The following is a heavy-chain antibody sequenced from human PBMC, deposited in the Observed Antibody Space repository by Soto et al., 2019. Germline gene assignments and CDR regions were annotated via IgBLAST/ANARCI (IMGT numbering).Heavy chain of an antibody. D-gene: IGHD3-3*01. CDR3: AVDFWSGDLSLELGYYYGMDV. Sequence: GSLRLSCAASGFTFSSYAMSWVRQAPGKGLEWVSAISGSGGSTYYADSVKGRFTISRDNAKNSLYLQMNSLRAEDTAVYYCAVDFWSGDLSLELGYYYGMDVWGQGTTVTVSS. J-gene: IGHJ6*02. CDR1: GFTFSSYA. CDR2: ISGSGGST. V-gene: IGHV3-23*01.